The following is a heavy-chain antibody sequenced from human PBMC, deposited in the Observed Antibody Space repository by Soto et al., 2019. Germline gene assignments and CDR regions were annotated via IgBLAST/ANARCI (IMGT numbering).Heavy chain of an antibody. CDR3: AKDSPSYTTSPFYFDS. J-gene: IGHJ4*02. V-gene: IGHV3-23*01. Sequence: GGSLRLSCAAFGFDFNKYAMTWVRQAAWRGLQWVLRITGNGDSTYYADSVKGRFTTSRDNSKNTLYLQMNSLRADDTAVVYCAKDSPSYTTSPFYFDSWGQGTLVTV. CDR2: ITGNGDST. D-gene: IGHD2-2*02. CDR1: GFDFNKYA.